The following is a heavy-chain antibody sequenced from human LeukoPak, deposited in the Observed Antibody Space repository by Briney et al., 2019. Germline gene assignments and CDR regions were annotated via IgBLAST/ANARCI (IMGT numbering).Heavy chain of an antibody. Sequence: GQSLRLSCAAAGFTFTDTSMSWVRQAPGKGLEWVGRINSKGDGGTTEYADPVKGRSTISRDDSKNTLFLQMNSLKTQDTAVYYCVWVRGFNYALDPWSQGTLVTVSS. D-gene: IGHD5-18*01. CDR1: GFTFTDTS. J-gene: IGHJ5*02. V-gene: IGHV3-15*01. CDR3: VWVRGFNYALDP. CDR2: INSKGDGGTT.